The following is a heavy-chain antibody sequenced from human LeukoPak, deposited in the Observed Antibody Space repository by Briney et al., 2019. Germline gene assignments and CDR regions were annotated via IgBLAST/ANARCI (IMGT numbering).Heavy chain of an antibody. CDR1: GFTFSEYY. CDR3: ARDTNNGLDV. Sequence: GGSLRLSCAASGFTFSEYYINWIRQAPGKGLEWVSHISSSGRLMQYADSVRGRFTVTRDNAQNFMSLQMNNLKPEDTAVYYCARDTNNGLDVWGRGTTVTVS. D-gene: IGHD1-20*01. V-gene: IGHV3-11*01. CDR2: ISSSGRLM. J-gene: IGHJ6*02.